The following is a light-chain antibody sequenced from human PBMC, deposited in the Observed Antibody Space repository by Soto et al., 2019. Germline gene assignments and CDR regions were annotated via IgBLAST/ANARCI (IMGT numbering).Light chain of an antibody. Sequence: EIVMTQSPATLPVSPGESATLSCRASQSIASNLAWYQQKPGQAPRLLIHSASARATGIPPRFSGSGSGTEFTLTISSLQSEDFAVYYCQQHNHWPSFGQGTNLEI. CDR3: QQHNHWPS. CDR1: QSIASN. CDR2: SAS. V-gene: IGKV3-15*01. J-gene: IGKJ2*01.